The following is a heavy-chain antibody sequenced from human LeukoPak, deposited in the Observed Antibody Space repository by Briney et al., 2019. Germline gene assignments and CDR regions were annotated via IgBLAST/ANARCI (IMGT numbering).Heavy chain of an antibody. CDR1: GGSISSSSYY. Sequence: PSETLSLTCTVSGGSISSSSYYWGWIRQPPGKGLEWIGSIYYSGSTYYNPSLKSRVTISVDTSKNQFSLKLSSVTAADTAVYYCARHGNYDILTGSTTRGWFDPWGQGTLVTVSS. J-gene: IGHJ5*02. D-gene: IGHD3-9*01. CDR3: ARHGNYDILTGSTTRGWFDP. CDR2: IYYSGST. V-gene: IGHV4-39*01.